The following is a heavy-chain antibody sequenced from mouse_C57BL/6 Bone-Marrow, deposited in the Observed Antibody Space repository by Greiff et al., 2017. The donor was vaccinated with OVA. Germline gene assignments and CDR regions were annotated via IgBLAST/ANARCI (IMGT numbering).Heavy chain of an antibody. CDR1: GYAFSSSW. D-gene: IGHD2-4*01. CDR3: ARGRLRRGDFDY. V-gene: IGHV1-82*01. CDR2: IYPGDGDT. Sequence: QVQLQQSGPELVKPGASVKISCKASGYAFSSSWMTWVKQRPGKGLEWIGRIYPGDGDTNYNGKFKGKATLTADKSSSTAYMQLSSLTSEDSAVYFCARGRLRRGDFDYWGQGTTLTVSS. J-gene: IGHJ2*01.